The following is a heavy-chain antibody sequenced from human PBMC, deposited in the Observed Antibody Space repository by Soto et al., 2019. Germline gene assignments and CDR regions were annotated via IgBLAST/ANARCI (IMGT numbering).Heavy chain of an antibody. V-gene: IGHV1-8*01. CDR3: ARGRASGSYYLLDY. CDR2: INPNSGNI. J-gene: IGHJ4*02. D-gene: IGHD3-10*01. CDR1: GDTFTTYD. Sequence: GASVNVSCKASGDTFTTYDINWVRQATGHGLEWMGWINPNSGNIGYAQRFQGRVTMTRDTAIRTAYMEVSSLRSDDTAVYYCARGRASGSYYLLDYWGQGTLVTVSS.